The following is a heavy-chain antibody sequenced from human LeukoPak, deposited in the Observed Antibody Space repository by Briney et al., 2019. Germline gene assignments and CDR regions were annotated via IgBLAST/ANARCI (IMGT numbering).Heavy chain of an antibody. D-gene: IGHD6-13*01. CDR3: ARAGQQLDPDAVNYYYYMDV. CDR2: INTDGSST. J-gene: IGHJ6*03. V-gene: IGHV3-74*01. Sequence: GGSLRLSCAASGFTFSSYWMHWVRQAPGKGLVWVSRINTDGSSTSYADSVKGRFTISRDNAKNTLYLQMNSLRAEDTAVYYCARAGQQLDPDAVNYYYYMDVWGKGTTVTVSS. CDR1: GFTFSSYW.